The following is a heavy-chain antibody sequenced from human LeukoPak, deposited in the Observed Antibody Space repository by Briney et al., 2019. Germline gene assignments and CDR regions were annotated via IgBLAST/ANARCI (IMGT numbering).Heavy chain of an antibody. D-gene: IGHD3-10*01. V-gene: IGHV3-49*04. CDR2: IRTKRNDATA. CDR1: GFTFGDEP. J-gene: IGHJ4*02. CDR3: TRGYYNSF. Sequence: PGRSLRLSCTTSGFTFGDEPVNWVRQAPGKGLEWVGLIRTKRNDATAEYAASVKGRFSISRDDSTRVAYLQMNSFKAEDTAVYYCTRGYYNSFWGQGTLVTVSS.